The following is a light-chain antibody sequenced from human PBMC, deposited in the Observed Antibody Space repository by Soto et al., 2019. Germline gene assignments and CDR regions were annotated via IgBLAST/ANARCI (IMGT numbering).Light chain of an antibody. CDR2: GAS. J-gene: IGKJ2*01. CDR1: QDITSD. V-gene: IGKV1-6*02. Sequence: AIQLTQSPSSLSASVGDRVTITCRASQDITSDLAWFQQRPGKAPKLLIYGASSLHAGIPSRFSGSGSGTHFTLTISSLQPEDFATYYWLQDFNYPYTFGQGTKLDIK. CDR3: LQDFNYPYT.